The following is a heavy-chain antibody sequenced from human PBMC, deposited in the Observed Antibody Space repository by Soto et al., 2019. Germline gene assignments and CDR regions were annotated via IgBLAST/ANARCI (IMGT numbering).Heavy chain of an antibody. D-gene: IGHD5-12*01. CDR2: IYTGGST. CDR3: AREGGGHGGFFDL. Sequence: ESGGGLIQPGGSLRLSCAASGFSVSNNYLSWVRQAPGKGLEWVSIIYTGGSTYYTDSVKGRFTISRDNSKNTLYLQMSTLRVEDTAIYYCAREGGGHGGFFDLWGQGTLVTVSS. V-gene: IGHV3-53*01. CDR1: GFSVSNNY. J-gene: IGHJ4*02.